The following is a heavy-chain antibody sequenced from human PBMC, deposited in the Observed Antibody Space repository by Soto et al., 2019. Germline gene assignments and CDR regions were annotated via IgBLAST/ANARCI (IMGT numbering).Heavy chain of an antibody. D-gene: IGHD2-8*01. V-gene: IGHV3-15*07. CDR2: IKSKTDGGTT. J-gene: IGHJ4*02. CDR3: TTAGVFTDTEDY. CDR1: GFTFSNAW. Sequence: EVQLVESGGGLVKPGGSLRLSCAASGFTFSNAWMNWVRQAPGKGLEWVGRIKSKTDGGTTDYAAPVKGRFTISRDDSKRPLYLQMNSLKTGDTAVYYCTTAGVFTDTEDYWGQGTLVNVSS.